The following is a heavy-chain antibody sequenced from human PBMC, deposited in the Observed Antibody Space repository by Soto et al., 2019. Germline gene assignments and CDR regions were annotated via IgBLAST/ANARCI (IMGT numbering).Heavy chain of an antibody. V-gene: IGHV1-69*06. CDR3: AILYEYGGNSDAFVI. Sequence: SVKVSCKASGGTFSTSSINWLRQAPGQRPEWMGNILPIFGTADYAQKFQDRVTITADKSTDTAYMELRSLFSEDTAVYYCAILYEYGGNSDAFVIWGQGTVVTV. D-gene: IGHD4-17*01. CDR1: GGTFSTSS. J-gene: IGHJ3*02. CDR2: ILPIFGTA.